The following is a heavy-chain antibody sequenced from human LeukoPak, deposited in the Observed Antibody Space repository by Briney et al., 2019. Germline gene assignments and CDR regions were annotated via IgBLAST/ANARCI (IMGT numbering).Heavy chain of an antibody. D-gene: IGHD2-8*02. CDR2: IDPNSGDT. Sequence: ASVKVSCKASGYTFTSYGISWVRQAPGQRLEWMGWIDPNSGDTTYPQKFQGRVTMTRDTSTTTVYMELTGLSSDDTAFYYCARYPYAGSTGWFVHWGQGTLVTVSS. CDR3: ARYPYAGSTGWFVH. J-gene: IGHJ5*02. CDR1: GYTFTSYG. V-gene: IGHV1-2*02.